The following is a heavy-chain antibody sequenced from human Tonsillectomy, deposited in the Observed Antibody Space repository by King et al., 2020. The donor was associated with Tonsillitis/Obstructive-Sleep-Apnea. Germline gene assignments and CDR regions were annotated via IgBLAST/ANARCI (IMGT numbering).Heavy chain of an antibody. V-gene: IGHV4-39*01. CDR3: GAALGTVTTYTDY. D-gene: IGHD4-17*01. CDR1: GGSISSSSFY. J-gene: IGHJ4*02. Sequence: QLQESGPGLVKPSETLSLTCTVSGGSISSSSFYWGWIRQPPGKGLEWIGSIYNSGSTYYNPSLKSRVTISVDTSSNQFSLKLGSVTAADTAVYYCGAALGTVTTYTDYWGQGTLVTVSS. CDR2: IYNSGST.